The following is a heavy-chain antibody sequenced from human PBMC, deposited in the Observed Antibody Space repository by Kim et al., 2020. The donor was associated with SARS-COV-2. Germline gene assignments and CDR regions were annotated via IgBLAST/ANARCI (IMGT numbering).Heavy chain of an antibody. CDR2: ISAYNGNT. CDR1: GYTFTSYG. V-gene: IGHV1-18*01. Sequence: ASVKVSCKASGYTFTSYGISWVRQAPGQGLEWMGWISAYNGNTNYAQKLQGRVTMTTDTSTSTAYMELRSLRSDDTAVYYCARDAYCGGDCYPPLVYYGMDVWGQGTTVTVSS. D-gene: IGHD2-21*02. J-gene: IGHJ6*02. CDR3: ARDAYCGGDCYPPLVYYGMDV.